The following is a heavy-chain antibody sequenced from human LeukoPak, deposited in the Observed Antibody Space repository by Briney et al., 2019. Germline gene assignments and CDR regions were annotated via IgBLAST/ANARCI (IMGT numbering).Heavy chain of an antibody. CDR2: INHSGST. Sequence: SETLSLTCAVYGGSFSGYYWSWIRQPPGKGLVWIGEINHSGSTNYNPSLKSRVTISVDTSKNQFSLKLSSVTAADTAVYYCARAAAGPRRRYFDYWGQGTLVTVSS. J-gene: IGHJ4*02. CDR3: ARAAAGPRRRYFDY. CDR1: GGSFSGYY. V-gene: IGHV4-34*01. D-gene: IGHD6-13*01.